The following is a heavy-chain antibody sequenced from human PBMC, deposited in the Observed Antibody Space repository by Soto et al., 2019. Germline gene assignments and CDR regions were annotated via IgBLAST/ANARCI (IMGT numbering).Heavy chain of an antibody. J-gene: IGHJ4*02. V-gene: IGHV3-74*01. Sequence: EVQLVESGGGLVQPGGSLRLSCAASGFTFSSYWMHWVRQAPGKGLVWVSRINGDGSSTTYADSVKGRFTISRDNAKNTLYMHMNGLRAEDTAVYYCARDGFRGAVLDYWGQGTLVTVSS. D-gene: IGHD3-10*01. CDR2: INGDGSST. CDR3: ARDGFRGAVLDY. CDR1: GFTFSSYW.